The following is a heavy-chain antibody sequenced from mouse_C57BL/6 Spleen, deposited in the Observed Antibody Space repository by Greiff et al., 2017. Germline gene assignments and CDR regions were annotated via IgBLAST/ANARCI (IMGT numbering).Heavy chain of an antibody. CDR3: ADCYVGWYAMDY. J-gene: IGHJ4*01. CDR1: GYAFTSSW. Sequence: QVQLQQPGPELVKPGASVKISCKASGYAFTSSWMNWVKQRPGQGLEWIGRIYPGDGDTNYNGKFKGKATLTADKSSSTAYMQLSSLTSGDSAVYVGADCYVGWYAMDYWGQGITVTVSS. CDR2: IYPGDGDT. D-gene: IGHD1-1*01. V-gene: IGHV1-82*01.